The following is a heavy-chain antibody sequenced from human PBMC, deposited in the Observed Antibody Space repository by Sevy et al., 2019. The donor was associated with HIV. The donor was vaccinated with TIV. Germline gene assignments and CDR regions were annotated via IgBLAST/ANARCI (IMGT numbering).Heavy chain of an antibody. Sequence: ASVKVSCKVSGYTLTALSMHWVRQAPGKGLEWMGTFDPEDGETRFAQKFQGRVTMTEDTSTDTAYMELSSLRSEDTAVYFCETTKDYYDSSGYPFDHWGQGALVTVSS. CDR1: GYTLTALS. V-gene: IGHV1-24*01. CDR2: FDPEDGET. J-gene: IGHJ4*02. D-gene: IGHD3-22*01. CDR3: ETTKDYYDSSGYPFDH.